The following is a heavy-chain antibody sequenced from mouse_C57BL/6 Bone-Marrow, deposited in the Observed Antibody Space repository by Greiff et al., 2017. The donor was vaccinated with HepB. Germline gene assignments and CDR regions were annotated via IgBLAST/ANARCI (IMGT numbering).Heavy chain of an antibody. Sequence: QVQLQQSGAELVKPGASVKISCKASGYAFSSYWMNWVKQRPGKGLEWIGQIYPGDGDTNYNGKFKGKATLTADKSSSTAYMQLSSLTSEDSAVYFCAREVGYYSNYSFAYWGQGTLVTVSA. J-gene: IGHJ3*01. CDR1: GYAFSSYW. CDR3: AREVGYYSNYSFAY. V-gene: IGHV1-80*01. CDR2: IYPGDGDT. D-gene: IGHD2-5*01.